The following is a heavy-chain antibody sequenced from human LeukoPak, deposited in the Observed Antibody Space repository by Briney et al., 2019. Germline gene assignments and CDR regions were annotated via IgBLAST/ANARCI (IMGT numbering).Heavy chain of an antibody. CDR3: ARGFSVDY. CDR2: ISSSGGTI. CDR1: GFTFSSYE. V-gene: IGHV3-48*03. D-gene: IGHD3-10*01. Sequence: GGSLRLSCAASGFTFSSYEMNWVRRAPGKGLEWGSYISSSGGTIYYADSLKGRFTISRDNAMNSLYLQMNSLRAEDTAVYYCARGFSVDYWGQGTLVTVSS. J-gene: IGHJ4*02.